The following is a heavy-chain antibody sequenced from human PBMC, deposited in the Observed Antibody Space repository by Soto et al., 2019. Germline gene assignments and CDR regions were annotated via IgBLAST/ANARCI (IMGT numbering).Heavy chain of an antibody. J-gene: IGHJ4*02. Sequence: ASVKVSCKASGYTFTSYAMHWVRQAPGQRLEWMGWINAGNGNTKYSQKFQGRVTITRDTSASTAYMELSSLRSEDTAVYYCARDPLGNGYGERFFDYWGQGTLVTVSS. V-gene: IGHV1-3*01. CDR1: GYTFTSYA. CDR2: INAGNGNT. D-gene: IGHD4-17*01. CDR3: ARDPLGNGYGERFFDY.